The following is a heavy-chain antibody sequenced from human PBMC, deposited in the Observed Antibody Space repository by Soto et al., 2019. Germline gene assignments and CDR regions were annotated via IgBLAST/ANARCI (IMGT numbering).Heavy chain of an antibody. J-gene: IGHJ5*02. CDR2: IYATGTT. Sequence: SETLSLTCTVSGASISGFYWSWIRRSAGKGLEWIGRIYATGTTDYNPSLKSRVMMSVDTSKRQFSLKLRSVTAADTAVYYCVRDGTKTLRDWFDPWGQGISVTVSS. D-gene: IGHD1-1*01. CDR3: VRDGTKTLRDWFDP. V-gene: IGHV4-4*07. CDR1: GASISGFY.